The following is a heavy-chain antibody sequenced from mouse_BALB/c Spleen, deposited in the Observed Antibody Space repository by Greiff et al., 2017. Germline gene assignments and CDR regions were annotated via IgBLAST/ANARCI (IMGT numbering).Heavy chain of an antibody. Sequence: QVQLQQSGPQLVRPGASVKISCKASGYSFTSYWMHWVKQRPGQGLEWIGMIDPSDSETRLNQKFKDKATLTVDKSSSTAYMQLSSPTSEDSAVYYCARGPLLYDAMDYWGQGTSVTVSS. J-gene: IGHJ4*01. CDR3: ARGPLLYDAMDY. V-gene: IGHV1S127*01. D-gene: IGHD2-1*01. CDR2: IDPSDSET. CDR1: GYSFTSYW.